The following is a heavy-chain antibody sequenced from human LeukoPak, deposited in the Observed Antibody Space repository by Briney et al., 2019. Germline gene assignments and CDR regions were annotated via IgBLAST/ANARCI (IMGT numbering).Heavy chain of an antibody. J-gene: IGHJ4*02. CDR3: AKETGHSGYDYGDY. V-gene: IGHV3-23*01. CDR1: GFTFSSYA. D-gene: IGHD5-12*01. CDR2: ISGSGGST. Sequence: GGSLRLSCAASGFTFSSYAMSWVRQAPGKGLEWVSGISGSGGSTYYADSVKGRFTIYRDNSKNTLYLQMNSLRAEDTDVYYCAKETGHSGYDYGDYWGQGTLVTVSS.